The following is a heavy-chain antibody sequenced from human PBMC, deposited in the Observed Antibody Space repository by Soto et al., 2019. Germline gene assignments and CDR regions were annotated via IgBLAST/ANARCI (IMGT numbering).Heavy chain of an antibody. CDR3: ARTLASAAIGIYYYMDV. CDR1: GGSISSGGYY. D-gene: IGHD2-2*01. CDR2: IYYSGST. J-gene: IGHJ6*03. Sequence: QVQLQESGPGLVKPSQTLYLTCTVSGGSISSGGYYWSWSRQHPGKGLEWIGYIYYSGSTYYNPSLKSRVTISVDTSKNQFSLKLSSVTAADTAVYYCARTLASAAIGIYYYMDVWGKGTTVTVSS. V-gene: IGHV4-31*03.